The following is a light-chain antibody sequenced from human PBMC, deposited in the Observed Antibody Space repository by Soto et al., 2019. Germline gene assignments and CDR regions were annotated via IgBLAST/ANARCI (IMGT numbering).Light chain of an antibody. CDR1: QHVTTNY. V-gene: IGKV3-20*01. J-gene: IGKJ4*01. Sequence: IVLTQSPATLSLSPGERATLSCTASQHVTTNYIAWYQQKFGQAPRLLIYGASTRATGTPDRFTGGGFGTDFTLTSSRLEPEDFAVYYCQQYDSSFTFGGGTKVEMK. CDR3: QQYDSSFT. CDR2: GAS.